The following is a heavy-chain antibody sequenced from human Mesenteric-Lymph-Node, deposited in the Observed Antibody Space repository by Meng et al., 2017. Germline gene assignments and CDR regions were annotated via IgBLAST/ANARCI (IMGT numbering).Heavy chain of an antibody. Sequence: QLQLQESGPGLVKPSETLSLTCTVSGGSISSSSYYWGWIRQPPGKGLEWIGSIYYSGSTYYNPSLKSRVTISVDTSKNQFSLKLSSVTAADTAVYYCARGRFGDAANSYNWFDPWGQGTLVTFSS. D-gene: IGHD3-10*01. CDR2: IYYSGST. V-gene: IGHV4-39*01. CDR3: ARGRFGDAANSYNWFDP. CDR1: GGSISSSSYY. J-gene: IGHJ5*02.